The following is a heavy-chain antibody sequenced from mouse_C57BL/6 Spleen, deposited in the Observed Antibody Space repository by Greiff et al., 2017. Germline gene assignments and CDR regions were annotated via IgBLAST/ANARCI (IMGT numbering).Heavy chain of an antibody. CDR1: GYSFTGYY. CDR2: INPSTGGT. V-gene: IGHV1-42*01. D-gene: IGHD4-1*01. Sequence: VQLQQSGPELVKPGASVKISCKASGYSFTGYYMNWVKQSPEKSLEWIGEINPSTGGTTYNQKFKAKATLTVDKSSRTAYMQLKSLTSEDAAVYYCSRWDWEGYYFDYWGQGTTLTVSS. J-gene: IGHJ2*01. CDR3: SRWDWEGYYFDY.